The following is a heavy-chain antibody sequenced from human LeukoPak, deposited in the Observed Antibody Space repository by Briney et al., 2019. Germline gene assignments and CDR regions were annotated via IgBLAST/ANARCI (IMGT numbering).Heavy chain of an antibody. Sequence: PSETLSLTCAVYGGSFSGYYWSWIRQPPGKGLEWIGEINHSGSTNYNPSLKSRVTVSVDTSKNQFSLKLSSVTAADTAVYYCARGAFLRYFDWLSYYYMDVWGKGTTVTVSS. CDR3: ARGAFLRYFDWLSYYYMDV. CDR2: INHSGST. J-gene: IGHJ6*03. D-gene: IGHD3-9*01. V-gene: IGHV4-34*01. CDR1: GGSFSGYY.